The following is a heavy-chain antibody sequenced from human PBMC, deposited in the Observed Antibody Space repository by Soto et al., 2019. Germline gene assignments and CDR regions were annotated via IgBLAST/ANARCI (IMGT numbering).Heavy chain of an antibody. J-gene: IGHJ6*02. CDR1: GFTFSRHW. CDR2: ISGDGTST. D-gene: IGHD3-10*01. V-gene: IGHV3-74*03. Sequence: PGGSLRLSCAASGFTFSRHWMHWVRQTPGKGPVWVSRISGDGTSTKYADSVKGRFTVARDNAKNTLFLQMSSLRVEDTAVYYCARDNSDITMVRGVSPYYYYYGMDVWGQGTTVTVSS. CDR3: ARDNSDITMVRGVSPYYYYYGMDV.